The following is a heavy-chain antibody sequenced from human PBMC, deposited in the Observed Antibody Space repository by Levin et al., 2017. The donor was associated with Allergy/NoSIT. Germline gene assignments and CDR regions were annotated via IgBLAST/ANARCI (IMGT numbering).Heavy chain of an antibody. V-gene: IGHV1-2*02. J-gene: IGHJ4*02. Sequence: GESLKISCKASGYTFTGYFMHWVRQAPGQGPEWMGWINPKSGDTNYAQNFQGRVTVTRDTSTSTVYMEVSRLRSDETAVYYCARDRGSGPDYWGQGTLVTVSS. CDR1: GYTFTGYF. CDR2: INPKSGDT. CDR3: ARDRGSGPDY. D-gene: IGHD6-19*01.